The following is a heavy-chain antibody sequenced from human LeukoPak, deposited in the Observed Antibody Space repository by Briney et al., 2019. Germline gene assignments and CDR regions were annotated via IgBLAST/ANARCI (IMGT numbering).Heavy chain of an antibody. CDR1: GFTFSDYY. CDR2: FNIAGSNT. CDR3: ATDGAGFDT. J-gene: IGHJ5*02. Sequence: GGPLRFSCVASGFTFSDYYMTWIRKAPGKGLEWLSYFNIAGSNTHYADSVMGRFTVPRDNAKKALYLQMNNLRAEDTAVYYCATDGAGFDTWGQGVLVTVSS. V-gene: IGHV3-11*01.